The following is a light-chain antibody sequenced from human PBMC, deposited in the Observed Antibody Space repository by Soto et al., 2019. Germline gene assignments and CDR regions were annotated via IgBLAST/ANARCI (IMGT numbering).Light chain of an antibody. CDR3: SSYTSRSTVI. CDR2: DVD. J-gene: IGLJ2*01. CDR1: NNDVGGFNF. V-gene: IGLV2-14*01. Sequence: QSALTQPASVSGSPGQSITISCTGNNNDVGGFNFVSWYQQRPGNVPKLLIYDVDDRPSGVSNRFSGSRSANTASLTISGLQAEDEADDYCSSYTSRSTVIFGGGTKVTVL.